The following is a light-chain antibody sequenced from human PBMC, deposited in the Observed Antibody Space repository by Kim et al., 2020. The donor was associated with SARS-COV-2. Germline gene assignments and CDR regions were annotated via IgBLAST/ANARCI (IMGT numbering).Light chain of an antibody. CDR3: QTWDSSTAV. J-gene: IGLJ2*01. V-gene: IGLV3-1*01. CDR1: NLGDKY. CDR2: QDN. Sequence: SVSPGQTASITCAGDNLGDKYACCYQQKPGKSPLLVIHQDNKRPSGIPERFSGSNSGNTATLTISGTQAMDEADYYCQTWDSSTAVFGGGTQLTVL.